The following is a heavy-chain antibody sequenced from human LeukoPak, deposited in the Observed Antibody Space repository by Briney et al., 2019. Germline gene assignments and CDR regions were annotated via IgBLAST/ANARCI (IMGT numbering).Heavy chain of an antibody. CDR1: GFTVSSNH. CDR3: ARFSGYSYGAYFDY. D-gene: IGHD5-18*01. J-gene: IGHJ4*02. V-gene: IGHV3-53*01. CDR2: IFSGGTT. Sequence: GGSLRLSCAASGFTVSSNHMSWVRQAPGKGLEWVSVIFSGGTTYYADPVKGRFTISRDNPKNTLYLQMNSLRADDTAVYYCARFSGYSYGAYFDYWGQGTLVTVSS.